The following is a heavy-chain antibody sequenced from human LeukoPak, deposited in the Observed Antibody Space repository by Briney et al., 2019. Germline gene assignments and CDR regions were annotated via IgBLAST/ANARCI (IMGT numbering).Heavy chain of an antibody. CDR3: ARDRSGGIYHYDNSGYSL. D-gene: IGHD3-22*01. V-gene: IGHV3-11*01. CDR2: ISNGGDTI. Sequence: RAGGSLRLSCAASGFTFSDYYMSWIRQAPGKGLEWVSHISNGGDTIYYADSVMGRFTISRDNVKNSLYLLMNSLTAEDTAVYFCARDRSGGIYHYDNSGYSLWGQGTQVTVSS. J-gene: IGHJ4*02. CDR1: GFTFSDYY.